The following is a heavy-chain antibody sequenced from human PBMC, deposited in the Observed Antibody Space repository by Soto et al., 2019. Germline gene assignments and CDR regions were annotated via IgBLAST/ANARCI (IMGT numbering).Heavy chain of an antibody. CDR1: GFTFSSYG. V-gene: IGHV3-30*18. Sequence: QVQLVESGGGVVQPGRSLRLSCAASGFTFSSYGMHWVRQAPGKGLEWVAVISYDGSNKYYADSVKGRFTISSDNSKNTLYLHMTSLRAEDTAVYYCAKGAVAGRRVYYFDYWCQGTLVTVSS. J-gene: IGHJ4*02. CDR3: AKGAVAGRRVYYFDY. CDR2: ISYDGSNK. D-gene: IGHD6-19*01.